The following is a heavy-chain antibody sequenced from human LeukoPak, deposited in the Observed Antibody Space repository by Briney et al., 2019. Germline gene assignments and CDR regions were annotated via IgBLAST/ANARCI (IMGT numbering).Heavy chain of an antibody. Sequence: KSSETLSLTCTVSGGSISSGSYYWSWIRQPAGKGLEWIGRIYTSGSTNYNPSLKSRVTISVDTSKNQFSLKLSSVTAADTAVYYCAIVVVTGIHYFDYWGQGTLVTVSS. CDR2: IYTSGST. CDR3: AIVVVTGIHYFDY. J-gene: IGHJ4*02. D-gene: IGHD2-21*02. V-gene: IGHV4-61*02. CDR1: GGSISSGSYY.